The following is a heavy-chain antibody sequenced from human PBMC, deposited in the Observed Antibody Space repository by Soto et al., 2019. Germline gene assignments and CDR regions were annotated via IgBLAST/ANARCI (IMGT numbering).Heavy chain of an antibody. CDR3: AKSGLFDSSGYHHPHFDS. J-gene: IGHJ4*02. D-gene: IGHD3-22*01. Sequence: GGSLRLSCVVSGFTSGFTFSNYAMNWVRQAPGKGLEQVAGISGSVNIAYYADSVKGRFTIARDNSNSTLFLQMNSLRAEDTAVYYCAKSGLFDSSGYHHPHFDSWGPGALVTVSS. CDR2: ISGSVNIA. CDR1: GFTFSNYA. V-gene: IGHV3-23*01.